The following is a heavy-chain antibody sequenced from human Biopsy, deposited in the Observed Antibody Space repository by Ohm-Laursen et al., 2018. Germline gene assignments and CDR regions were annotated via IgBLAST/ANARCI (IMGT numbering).Heavy chain of an antibody. Sequence: SVKVSCKPSGYTFTDYYIHWVRQAPGQGPEWMGWINPKSGGTKYAQKFQGRVTMTRDTSIDTVHMELSRLTSGDTALYYCAKDCGLGGDRDYWGQGTLVTVSS. V-gene: IGHV1-2*02. CDR1: GYTFTDYY. CDR2: INPKSGGT. D-gene: IGHD2-21*01. J-gene: IGHJ4*02. CDR3: AKDCGLGGDRDY.